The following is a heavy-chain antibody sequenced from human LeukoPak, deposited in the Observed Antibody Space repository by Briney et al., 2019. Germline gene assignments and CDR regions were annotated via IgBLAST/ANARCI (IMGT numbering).Heavy chain of an antibody. CDR1: GFTVSSNY. D-gene: IGHD3-10*01. CDR2: IYSGGST. V-gene: IGHV3-66*01. J-gene: IGHJ6*02. Sequence: GGSLRLSCAASGFTVSSNYMSWVRQAPGKGLEWVSVIYSGGSTYYADSVKGRVTISRDNSKNTLYLQMNSLRAEDTAVYYCARARYYYGSGSYYQRYYYYGMDVWGQGTTVTVSS. CDR3: ARARYYYGSGSYYQRYYYYGMDV.